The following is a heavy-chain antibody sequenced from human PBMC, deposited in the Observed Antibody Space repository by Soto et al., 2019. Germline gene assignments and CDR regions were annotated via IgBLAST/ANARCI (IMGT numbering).Heavy chain of an antibody. CDR1: GFTFSSYG. D-gene: IGHD3-10*01. V-gene: IGHV3-30*18. Sequence: QVQLVESGGGVVQPGRSLRLSCAASGFTFSSYGMHWVRQAPGKGLEWVAVISYDGSNKYYADSVKGRFTISRDNSKNTLYLQMNSLRAEDTAVYYCAKDPILPRGSHVNWGWGQGTLVTVSS. J-gene: IGHJ4*02. CDR3: AKDPILPRGSHVNWG. CDR2: ISYDGSNK.